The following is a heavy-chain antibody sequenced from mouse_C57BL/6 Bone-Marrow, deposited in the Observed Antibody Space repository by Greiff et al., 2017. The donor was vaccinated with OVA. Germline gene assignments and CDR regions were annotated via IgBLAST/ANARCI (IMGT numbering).Heavy chain of an antibody. CDR2: INSDGGST. CDR3: ARHEYYGSSYDWYFDV. D-gene: IGHD1-1*01. Sequence: EVKLVESGGGLVQPGESLKLSCESNAYEFPSHDMSWVRKTPEKRLELVAAINSDGGSTYYPDTMERRFIISRDNTKKTLYLQMSSLRSEDTALYYCARHEYYGSSYDWYFDVWGTGTTVTVSS. V-gene: IGHV5-2*03. CDR1: AYEFPSHD. J-gene: IGHJ1*03.